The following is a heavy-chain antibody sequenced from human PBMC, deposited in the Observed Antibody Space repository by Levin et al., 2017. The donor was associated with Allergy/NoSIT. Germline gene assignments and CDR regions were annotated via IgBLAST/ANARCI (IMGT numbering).Heavy chain of an antibody. J-gene: IGHJ4*02. CDR1: GFTFSSYW. CDR3: ARDRYSETLVDY. CDR2: IKQDGSEK. D-gene: IGHD1-26*01. Sequence: LSLTCAASGFTFSSYWMSWVRQAPGKGLEWVANIKQDGSEKYYVDSVKGRFTISRDNAKNSLYLQMNSLRAEDTAVYYCARDRYSETLVDYWGQGTLVTVSS. V-gene: IGHV3-7*04.